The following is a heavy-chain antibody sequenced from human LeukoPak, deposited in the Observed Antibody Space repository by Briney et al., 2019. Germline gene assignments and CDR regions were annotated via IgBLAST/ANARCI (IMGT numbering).Heavy chain of an antibody. CDR3: ARDRGSQPFIDY. CDR1: GGSFSGYY. D-gene: IGHD1-26*01. J-gene: IGHJ4*02. V-gene: IGHV4-34*01. Sequence: SETLSLTCAVYGGSFSGYYWSWIRQPPGKGLEWIGEINHSGSTNYNPSLKSRVTISVDTSKNQFSLKLSSVPAADTAVYYWARDRGSQPFIDYWGQGTLVTVSS. CDR2: INHSGST.